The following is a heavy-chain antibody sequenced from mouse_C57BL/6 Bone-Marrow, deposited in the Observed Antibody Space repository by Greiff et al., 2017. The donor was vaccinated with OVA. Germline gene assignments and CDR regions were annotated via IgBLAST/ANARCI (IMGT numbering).Heavy chain of an antibody. CDR1: GYAFTNYL. CDR3: ARGGGGSFAY. CDR2: INPGSGGT. J-gene: IGHJ3*01. Sequence: QVQLQQSGAELVRPGTSVKVSCKASGYAFTNYLIEWVKQRPGQGLEWIGVINPGSGGTNYNEKFKSKATLTVDKSSSTAYMQLSSLTSEDSAVYYCARGGGGSFAYWGQGTLVTVSA. V-gene: IGHV1-54*01.